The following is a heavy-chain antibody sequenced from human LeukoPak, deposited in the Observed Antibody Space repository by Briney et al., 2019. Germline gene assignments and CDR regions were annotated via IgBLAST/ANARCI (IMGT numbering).Heavy chain of an antibody. CDR1: GYTFTRYD. CDR3: ARQTKGRIADALDY. D-gene: IGHD6-13*01. V-gene: IGHV1-2*02. J-gene: IGHJ4*02. Sequence: ASVKVSCKASGYTFTRYDINWVRQAPGQGLEWMGWINPNSGGTNYAQKFQGRVTMTRDTSISTAYMELSRLRSDDTAVYYCARQTKGRIADALDYWGQGTLVTVSS. CDR2: INPNSGGT.